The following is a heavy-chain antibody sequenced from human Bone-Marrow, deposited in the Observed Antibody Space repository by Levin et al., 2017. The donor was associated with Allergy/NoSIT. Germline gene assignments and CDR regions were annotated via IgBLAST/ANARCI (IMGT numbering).Heavy chain of an antibody. D-gene: IGHD6-6*01. CDR2: ISYDGSHD. CDR3: VKVGTRSSSYYALDV. Sequence: GESLKISCSASGFTFSHYGMHWVRQAPGKGLEWVAVISYDGSHDYYADSVKGRFTISRDNSKNTVTLQMNSLRTEDTAVFYCVKVGTRSSSYYALDVWGQGTTVTVSS. J-gene: IGHJ6*02. CDR1: GFTFSHYG. V-gene: IGHV3-30*18.